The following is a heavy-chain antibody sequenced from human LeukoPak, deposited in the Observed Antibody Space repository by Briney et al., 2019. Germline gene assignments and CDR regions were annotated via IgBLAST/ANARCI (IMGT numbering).Heavy chain of an antibody. CDR3: AKGPPADDAVDQGNFDY. D-gene: IGHD6-19*01. CDR1: GFTFSSYG. V-gene: IGHV3-33*07. Sequence: PGRSLRLSCAASGFTFSSYGMYWVRQAPGKGLEWVAVIWYDGSNKHYADSVKGRFTISRDNSKNTLYLQMNSLRAEDTAVYYCAKGPPADDAVDQGNFDYWGQGTLVTVSS. CDR2: IWYDGSNK. J-gene: IGHJ4*02.